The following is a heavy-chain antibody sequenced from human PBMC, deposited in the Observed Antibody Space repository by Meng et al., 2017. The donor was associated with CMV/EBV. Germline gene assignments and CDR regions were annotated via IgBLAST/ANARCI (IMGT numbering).Heavy chain of an antibody. D-gene: IGHD6-19*01. J-gene: IGHJ6*02. CDR3: TPGAVAGGEYYYYGMDV. Sequence: GESLKISCTASGFTFGDYAMSWVRQAPGKGLEWVGFIRSKAYGGTTEYAASVKGRFTISRDDSKSIAYLQMNSLKTEDTAVYYFTPGAVAGGEYYYYGMDVWGQGTTVTVSS. CDR2: IRSKAYGGTT. CDR1: GFTFGDYA. V-gene: IGHV3-49*04.